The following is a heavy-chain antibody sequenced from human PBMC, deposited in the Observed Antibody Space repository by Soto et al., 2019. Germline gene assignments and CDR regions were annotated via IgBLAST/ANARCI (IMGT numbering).Heavy chain of an antibody. D-gene: IGHD2-15*01. CDR2: IYHSGST. V-gene: IGHV4-30-2*01. Sequence: SETLSLTCAVSGGSISSGGYSWSWIRQPPGKGLEWIGYIYHSGSTYYNPSLKSRVTISVDKSNNQFSLEMRAVTAADTAVFYCATLPPRIEVVKTEIPAWGQGTLVTFSS. CDR1: GGSISSGGYS. CDR3: ATLPPRIEVVKTEIPA. J-gene: IGHJ5*02.